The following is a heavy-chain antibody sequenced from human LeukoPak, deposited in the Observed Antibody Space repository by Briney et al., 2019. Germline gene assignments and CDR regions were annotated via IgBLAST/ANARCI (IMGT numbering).Heavy chain of an antibody. Sequence: GSLRLSCAASGFTFSSYEMNWVRQAPGKGLDWVSSINSYSSDIYYADSVKGRSTISRDNAKTSLYLQMNSLRAEDTAVYYCARDLSGVTGYTYGRGIDYWGQGTLVTVSS. D-gene: IGHD5-18*01. CDR3: ARDLSGVTGYTYGRGIDY. V-gene: IGHV3-21*01. J-gene: IGHJ4*02. CDR2: INSYSSDI. CDR1: GFTFSSYE.